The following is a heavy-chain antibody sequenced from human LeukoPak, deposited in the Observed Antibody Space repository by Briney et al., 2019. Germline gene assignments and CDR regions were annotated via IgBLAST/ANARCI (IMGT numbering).Heavy chain of an antibody. V-gene: IGHV4-4*02. CDR3: ARDSYCSGGSCYYYYGMDV. CDR2: IYHSGST. J-gene: IGHJ6*02. CDR1: GGSISSSNW. D-gene: IGHD2-15*01. Sequence: SETLSLTCAVSGGSISSSNWWSWVRQPPGKGLEWIGEIYHSGSTNYNPSLKSRVTISVDTSKNQFSLKLSSVTAADTVVYYCARDSYCSGGSCYYYYGMDVWGQGTTVTVSS.